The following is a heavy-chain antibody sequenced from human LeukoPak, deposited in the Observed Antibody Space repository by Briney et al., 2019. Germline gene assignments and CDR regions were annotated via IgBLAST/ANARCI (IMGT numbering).Heavy chain of an antibody. CDR3: ARDYYDSSGYWAITYYYYGMDV. CDR1: GFTFSSYW. Sequence: PGGSLRLSCAASGFTFSSYWMHWVRQAPGKGLVWVSHINSDGSSTSYADSVKGRFTISRDNAKNTLYLQMNSLRAEDTAVYYCARDYYDSSGYWAITYYYYGMDVWGQGTTVTVSS. V-gene: IGHV3-74*01. J-gene: IGHJ6*02. CDR2: INSDGSST. D-gene: IGHD3-22*01.